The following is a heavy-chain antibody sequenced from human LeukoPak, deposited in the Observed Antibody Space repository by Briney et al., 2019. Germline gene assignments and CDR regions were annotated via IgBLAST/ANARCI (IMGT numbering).Heavy chain of an antibody. J-gene: IGHJ4*02. D-gene: IGHD3-3*01. V-gene: IGHV4-31*03. CDR3: ARDRFRGYFDY. CDR2: IYYSGST. Sequence: SETLSLTCTVSGGSISSGGYYWSWIRQHPGKGLEWIGYIYYSGSTYYNPSLKSRVTISVGTSKNQFSLKLSSVTAADTAVYYCARDRFRGYFDYWGQGTLVTVSS. CDR1: GGSISSGGYY.